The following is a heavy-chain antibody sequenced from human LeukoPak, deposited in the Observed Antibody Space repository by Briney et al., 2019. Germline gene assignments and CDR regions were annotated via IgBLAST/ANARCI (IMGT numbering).Heavy chain of an antibody. D-gene: IGHD5-18*01. J-gene: IGHJ3*02. V-gene: IGHV4-39*07. CDR2: IYYSGST. CDR1: GGSISSSSYY. Sequence: PSETLSLTCTVSGGSISSSSYYWGWIHQPPGKGLEWIGSIYYSGSTYYNPSLKSRVTISVDTSKNQFSLKLSSVTAADTAVYYCARADSYNPSLITFDIWGQGTMVTVSS. CDR3: ARADSYNPSLITFDI.